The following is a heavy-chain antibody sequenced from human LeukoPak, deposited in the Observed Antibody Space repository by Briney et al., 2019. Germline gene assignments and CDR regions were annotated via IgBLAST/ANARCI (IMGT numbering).Heavy chain of an antibody. CDR1: GYSISSGYF. CDR2: IYHSGIT. V-gene: IGHV4-38-2*01. D-gene: IGHD6-13*01. J-gene: IGHJ4*02. CDR3: ARVSSLGGIAAAGTGYFDY. Sequence: PSETLSLTCAVSGYSISSGYFWGWIRQPPGKGLDWIGIIYHSGITNYNPSLKSRLTISVDTSKNQFSLKLSSVTAADTAVYYCARVSSLGGIAAAGTGYFDYWGQGTLVTVSS.